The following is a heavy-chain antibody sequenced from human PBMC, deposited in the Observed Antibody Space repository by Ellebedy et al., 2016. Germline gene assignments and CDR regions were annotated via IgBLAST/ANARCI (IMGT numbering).Heavy chain of an antibody. V-gene: IGHV3-53*01. J-gene: IGHJ4*02. Sequence: GGSLRLSXAASGFTVSSNYMSWVRQAPGKGLEWVSVIYSGGSTYYADSVKGRFTISRDNSKNTLYLQMNSLRAEDTAVYYCARDRITMVRGVIILAYWGQGTLVTVSS. CDR3: ARDRITMVRGVIILAY. D-gene: IGHD3-10*01. CDR1: GFTVSSNY. CDR2: IYSGGST.